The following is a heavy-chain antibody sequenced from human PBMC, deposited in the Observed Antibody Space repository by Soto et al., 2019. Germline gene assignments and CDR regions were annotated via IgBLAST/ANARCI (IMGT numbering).Heavy chain of an antibody. V-gene: IGHV4-59*01. J-gene: IGHJ6*02. D-gene: IGHD2-15*01. CDR2: IYYSGST. CDR3: ARGEDCSGGSCYESYYYYGMDV. Sequence: SETLSLTCTVSGGSISSYYWSWIRQPPGKGLEWIGYIYYSGSTNYNPSLKSRVTISVDTSKNQFSLKLSSVTAADTAVYYCARGEDCSGGSCYESYYYYGMDVWGQGTTVTVSS. CDR1: GGSISSYY.